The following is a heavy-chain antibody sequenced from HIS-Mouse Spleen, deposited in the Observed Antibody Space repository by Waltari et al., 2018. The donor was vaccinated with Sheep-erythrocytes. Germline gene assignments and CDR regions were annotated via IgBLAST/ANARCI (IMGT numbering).Heavy chain of an antibody. J-gene: IGHJ3*02. V-gene: IGHV3-53*01. D-gene: IGHD3-22*01. CDR3: ARVTYYYDSSGYHRGDAFDI. CDR2: IYSGGST. CDR1: GLPVRSYY. Sequence: EVQLVESGGVLIQPGGSLRPSCSASGLPVRSYYIVLARQAPGKGLEWVSVIYSGGSTYYADSVKGRFTISRDNSKNTLYLQMNSLRAEDTAVYYCARVTYYYDSSGYHRGDAFDIWGQGTMVTVSS.